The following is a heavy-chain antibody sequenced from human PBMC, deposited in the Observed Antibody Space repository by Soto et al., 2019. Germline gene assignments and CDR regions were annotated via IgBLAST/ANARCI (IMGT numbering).Heavy chain of an antibody. CDR1: GGSISRRSYH. D-gene: IGHD2-21*02. CDR2: IYYSGIA. V-gene: IGHV4-39*01. Sequence: SDTLSLTCTVSGGSISRRSYHWGWIRQPPGKGLEWIGTIYYSGIAYSNPSLESRVAISVDTSQNQFSLELTSVTAADSAVYYCASRDLTVGCYSDYYYVDVWGRGTTVTVSS. J-gene: IGHJ6*03. CDR3: ASRDLTVGCYSDYYYVDV.